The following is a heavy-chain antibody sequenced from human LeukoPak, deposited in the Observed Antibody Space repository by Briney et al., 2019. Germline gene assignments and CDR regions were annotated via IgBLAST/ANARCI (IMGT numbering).Heavy chain of an antibody. CDR3: AGAPSGCGGTCTSAH. D-gene: IGHD2-15*01. CDR1: GGSITVYS. CDR2: IQANADS. V-gene: IGHV4-4*07. Sequence: SETLSLTCPLSGGSITVYSWSCIRQPAGNGLEWIGRIQANADSNQNPSLRSRITMALDTSRKQVSLKLTSVTGADTAVYYCAGAPSGCGGTCTSAHWGPGTLFTVSP. J-gene: IGHJ4*02.